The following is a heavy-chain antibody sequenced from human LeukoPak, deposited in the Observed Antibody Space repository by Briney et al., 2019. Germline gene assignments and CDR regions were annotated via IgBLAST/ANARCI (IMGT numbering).Heavy chain of an antibody. Sequence: SETLSLTCTVSGGSISSSSYYWSWIRQPPGTGLEWIGYIYYSGSTNYNPSLKSRVTISVDTSKNQFSLKLSSVTAADTAVYYCARLVRRISDYFDYWGQGTLVTVSS. J-gene: IGHJ4*02. CDR3: ARLVRRISDYFDY. CDR1: GGSISSSSYY. CDR2: IYYSGST. D-gene: IGHD2/OR15-2a*01. V-gene: IGHV4-61*05.